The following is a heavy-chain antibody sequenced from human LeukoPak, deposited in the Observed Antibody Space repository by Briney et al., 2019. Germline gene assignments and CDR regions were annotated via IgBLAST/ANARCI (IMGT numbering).Heavy chain of an antibody. J-gene: IGHJ4*02. Sequence: HPGGSLRLSCAASGFTVSSNYMSWVRQAPGKGLEWVSVIYSGGNTYYADSVKGRFTISRDNSKNTLYLQMNSLRAEDTAVYYCARLSPYSYGLAPIDYWGQGTLVTVSS. D-gene: IGHD5-18*01. V-gene: IGHV3-66*04. CDR3: ARLSPYSYGLAPIDY. CDR1: GFTVSSNY. CDR2: IYSGGNT.